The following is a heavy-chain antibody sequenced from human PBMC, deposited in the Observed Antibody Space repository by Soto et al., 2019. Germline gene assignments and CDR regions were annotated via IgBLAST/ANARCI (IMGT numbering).Heavy chain of an antibody. V-gene: IGHV4-39*01. CDR3: ARLPSRYWVDY. Sequence: SETLSLTCIVSGSSISSSGYYWGWIRQPPGKGLEWIASMYYNVGTYYNPSLKSRVTISVDTSANQFSLKLSSVTAADTAVYYCARLPSRYWVDYWGQGTLVTVSS. J-gene: IGHJ4*02. D-gene: IGHD2-15*01. CDR1: GSSISSSGYY. CDR2: MYYNVGT.